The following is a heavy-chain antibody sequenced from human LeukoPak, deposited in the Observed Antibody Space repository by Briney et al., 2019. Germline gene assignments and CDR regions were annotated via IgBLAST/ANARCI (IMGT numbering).Heavy chain of an antibody. J-gene: IGHJ5*02. Sequence: PSETLSLTCTVSGYSISSGYYWGWIRQPPGKGLEWIGTIYHSGGTYYNPSLKSRVTISVDTSKNQFSLKLSSVTAADTAVYCCARGYFSSWYINWFDPWGQGTLVTVSS. CDR2: IYHSGGT. V-gene: IGHV4-38-2*02. CDR1: GYSISSGYY. D-gene: IGHD6-13*01. CDR3: ARGYFSSWYINWFDP.